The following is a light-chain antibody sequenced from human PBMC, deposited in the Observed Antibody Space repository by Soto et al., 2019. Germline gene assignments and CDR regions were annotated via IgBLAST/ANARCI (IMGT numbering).Light chain of an antibody. V-gene: IGLV2-11*01. Sequence: QSVLTQPRSVSGSPGQSVTISCTGTSSDVGGYNYVSWYQQHPGKAPKLMIYDVSKRPSGVPDRFSGYKSGNTASLTISGLQAEDEADYYCCSYAGSYTYVYGTGTKLTGL. CDR2: DVS. CDR1: SSDVGGYNY. J-gene: IGLJ1*01. CDR3: CSYAGSYTYV.